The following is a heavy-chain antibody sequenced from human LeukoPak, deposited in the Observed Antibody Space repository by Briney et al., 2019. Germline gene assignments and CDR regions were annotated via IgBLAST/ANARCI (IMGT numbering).Heavy chain of an antibody. CDR2: ISYDGSNK. J-gene: IGHJ5*01. V-gene: IGHV3-30-3*01. CDR3: VKTFQYSSNWYDY. CDR1: GFTFSSYA. D-gene: IGHD6-6*01. Sequence: GGSLRLSCAASGFTFSSYAMHWVRQAPGKGLEWVAVISYDGSNKYYADSVKGRITISRDNSKNTVYLQMNSLRAEDTAVYFCVKTFQYSSNWYDYWGQGTLVTVSS.